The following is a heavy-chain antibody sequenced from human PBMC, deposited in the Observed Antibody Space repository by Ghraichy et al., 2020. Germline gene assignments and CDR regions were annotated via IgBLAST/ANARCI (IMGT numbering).Heavy chain of an antibody. J-gene: IGHJ3*02. Sequence: GESLNISCAASGFTLSDYNMEWVRQPPGKGLEWVSSMSSGGSYRFSEGSMRGRFTVSRDHAKNSLFLQMNSLRAEDTAVYFCARFSPFCIGNMCYFNDAFDIWGQGTMVTVSS. V-gene: IGHV3-21*01. D-gene: IGHD2-15*01. CDR1: GFTLSDYN. CDR2: MSSGGSYR. CDR3: ARFSPFCIGNMCYFNDAFDI.